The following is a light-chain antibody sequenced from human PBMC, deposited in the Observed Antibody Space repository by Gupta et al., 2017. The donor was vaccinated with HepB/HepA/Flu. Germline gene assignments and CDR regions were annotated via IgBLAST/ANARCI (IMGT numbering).Light chain of an antibody. CDR1: SGHSNYA. J-gene: IGLJ2*01. V-gene: IGLV4-69*01. CDR2: VNSDGTH. CDR3: QTWGTYIV. Sequence: QLLLPQSPSASASLGASVRLTCTLNSGHSNYAIAWHQQHPQKGPRFLMKVNSDGTHNLGDGIPDRFSGSSSGAERYLSISSLQSDDEADYYCQTWGTYIVFGGGTKLTVL.